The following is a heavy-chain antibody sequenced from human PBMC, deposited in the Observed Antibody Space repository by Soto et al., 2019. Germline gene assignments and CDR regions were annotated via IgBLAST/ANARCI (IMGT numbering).Heavy chain of an antibody. CDR2: IYFRGNT. Sequence: PSETLSLTCSVSGDSINSDKYYWGWIRQPPGKGLEWIGSIYFRGNTYYNPSLQTRVTISLDKSKSQISLKLNSVTAADSAVFFCGRLEGLATISYYFDFWGQGALVTVSS. J-gene: IGHJ4*02. V-gene: IGHV4-39*01. CDR3: GRLEGLATISYYFDF. D-gene: IGHD3-9*01. CDR1: GDSINSDKYY.